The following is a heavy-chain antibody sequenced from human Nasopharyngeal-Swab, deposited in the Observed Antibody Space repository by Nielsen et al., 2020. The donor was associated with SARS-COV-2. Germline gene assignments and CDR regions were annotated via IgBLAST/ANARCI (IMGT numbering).Heavy chain of an antibody. V-gene: IGHV3-9*01. CDR3: TRDTPAMFAY. J-gene: IGHJ4*02. CDR2: ITWNSGT. CDR1: GFTYDDYA. Sequence: SLKISCAASGFTYDDYAMHWVRQAPGKGLEWVSGITWNSGTGYTDSVKGRFTISRDNAKNSVYLQMNSLRAEDTALYYCTRDTPAMFAYWGQGTLVSVSS.